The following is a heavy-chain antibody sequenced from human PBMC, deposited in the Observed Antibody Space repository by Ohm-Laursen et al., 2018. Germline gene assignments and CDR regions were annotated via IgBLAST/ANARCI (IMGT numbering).Heavy chain of an antibody. CDR2: IKGDGSST. J-gene: IGHJ4*02. Sequence: SLRLSCAASGFTISTYWMHWVRQAPGKGLEWVSRIKGDGSSTTYADPVKGRFTISRDDSKNTLFLQMSALRAEDTALYYCAKENPSYFYDYWGQGTLVTVSS. CDR3: AKENPSYFYDY. D-gene: IGHD3-10*01. CDR1: GFTISTYW. V-gene: IGHV3-74*01.